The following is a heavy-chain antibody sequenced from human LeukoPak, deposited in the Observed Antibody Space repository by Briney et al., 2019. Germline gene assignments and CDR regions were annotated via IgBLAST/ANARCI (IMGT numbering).Heavy chain of an antibody. V-gene: IGHV4-59*08. CDR2: FYDTVST. Sequence: PSETLSLACTVSGGSITSSYWSWIRQSPGKGLEWIGYFYDTVSTKYDPSLKRRVSISTDTSKNQLSLKLNSVTAADTAVYYCARHGAFITGGFCSSSNCYVDGLQTWGQGIMVSVSS. D-gene: IGHD2-2*01. CDR3: ARHGAFITGGFCSSSNCYVDGLQT. J-gene: IGHJ3*01. CDR1: GGSITSSY.